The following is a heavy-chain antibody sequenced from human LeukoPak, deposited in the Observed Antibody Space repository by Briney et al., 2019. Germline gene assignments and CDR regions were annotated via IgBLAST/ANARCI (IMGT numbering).Heavy chain of an antibody. D-gene: IGHD1-1*01. CDR2: IHAGTGNT. V-gene: IGHV1-3*01. CDR1: GYTFISYA. CDR3: ARDITTGTTRFDP. J-gene: IGHJ5*02. Sequence: ASVKVSCKATGYTFISYAIHWVRQAPGQRLEWMGWIHAGTGNTKYSQKFQGRVTITRDTSANTVYMELSRLRPEDTAVYYCARDITTGTTRFDPWGQGTLVTVSS.